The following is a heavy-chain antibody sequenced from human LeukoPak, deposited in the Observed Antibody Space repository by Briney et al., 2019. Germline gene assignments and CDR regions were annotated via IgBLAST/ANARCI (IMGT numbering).Heavy chain of an antibody. CDR2: IWYDGSNK. CDR3: ARVIRGYSYGGVDY. CDR1: GFTFSGYG. J-gene: IGHJ4*02. Sequence: GGSLRLSCAASGFTFSGYGMHWVRQAPGKGLEWVAVIWYDGSNKYYADSVKGRFTISRDNSKNTLYLQMNSLRAEDTAVYYCARVIRGYSYGGVDYWGQGTLVTVSS. V-gene: IGHV3-33*01. D-gene: IGHD5-18*01.